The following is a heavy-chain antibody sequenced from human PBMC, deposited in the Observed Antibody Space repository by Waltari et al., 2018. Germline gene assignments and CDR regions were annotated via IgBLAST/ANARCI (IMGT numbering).Heavy chain of an antibody. CDR3: ARDSPDIDLDY. V-gene: IGHV1-2*02. Sequence: VKLLRSGAEVKKPGPSVKVSCRASGYTFTAYYMHWLRQAPGQGLEWMGWINPNSGGTNYAQKFQGRVTMTRDTSISTAYMELSRLRSDDTAVYYCARDSPDIDLDYWGQGTLVTVSS. CDR1: GYTFTAYY. J-gene: IGHJ4*02. CDR2: INPNSGGT.